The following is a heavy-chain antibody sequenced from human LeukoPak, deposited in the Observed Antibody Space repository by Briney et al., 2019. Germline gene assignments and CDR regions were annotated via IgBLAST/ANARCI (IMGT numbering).Heavy chain of an antibody. V-gene: IGHV4-39*01. CDR2: IYYSGST. J-gene: IGHJ4*02. CDR1: GGSISSSSYY. D-gene: IGHD6-19*01. CDR3: ARHARYSSGWYDLLDY. Sequence: SETLSLTCTVSGGSISSSSYYWGWIRQPPGKGLEWIGSIYYSGSTYYNPSLKSRVTISVDTSKNQFSLKLSSVTAADTAVYCCARHARYSSGWYDLLDYWGQGTLVTVSS.